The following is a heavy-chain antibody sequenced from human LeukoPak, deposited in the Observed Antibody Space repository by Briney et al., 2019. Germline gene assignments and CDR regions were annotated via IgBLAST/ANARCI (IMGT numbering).Heavy chain of an antibody. CDR2: IYYSGST. D-gene: IGHD6-19*01. CDR3: ARDRSSPYYYYYYMDV. CDR1: GGSISSSSYY. Sequence: SETLSLTCTVSGGSISSSSYYWGWIRQPPGKGLEWIGSIYYSGSTYYNPSLKSRVTISVDTSKNQFSLKLSSVTAADTAVYYCARDRSSPYYYYYYMDVWGKGTTVTVSS. V-gene: IGHV4-39*02. J-gene: IGHJ6*03.